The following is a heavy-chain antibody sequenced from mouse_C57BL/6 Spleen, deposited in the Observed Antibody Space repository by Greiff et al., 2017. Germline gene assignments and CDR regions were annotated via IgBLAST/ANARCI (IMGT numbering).Heavy chain of an antibody. CDR1: GYTFTSYG. V-gene: IGHV1-81*01. CDR2: IYPRSGNT. J-gene: IGHJ2*01. Sequence: VKLQESGAELARPGASVKLSCKASGYTFTSYGISWVKQRTGQGLEWIGEIYPRSGNTYYNEKFKGKATLTADKSSSTAYMELRSLTSEDSAVYFCAREEGYYYGSSYDDYWGQGTTLTVSS. CDR3: AREEGYYYGSSYDDY. D-gene: IGHD1-1*01.